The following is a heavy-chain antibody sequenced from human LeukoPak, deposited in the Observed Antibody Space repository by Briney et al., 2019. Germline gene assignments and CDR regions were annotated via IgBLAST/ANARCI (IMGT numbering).Heavy chain of an antibody. Sequence: SETLSLTCAVSGYSISSGYYWGWIRQPPGKGLEWIGSIYTSGSTNYNPSLKSRVTISVDTSKNQFSLKLSSVTAADTAVYYCASLKVGATKGGFDYWGQGTLVTVSS. CDR1: GYSISSGYY. V-gene: IGHV4-38-2*01. J-gene: IGHJ4*02. CDR3: ASLKVGATKGGFDY. CDR2: IYTSGST. D-gene: IGHD1-26*01.